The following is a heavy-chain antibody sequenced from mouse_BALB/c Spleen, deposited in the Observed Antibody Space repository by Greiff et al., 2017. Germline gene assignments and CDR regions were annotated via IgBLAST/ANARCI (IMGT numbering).Heavy chain of an antibody. CDR3: TRGYYEGYFDV. Sequence: QVHVKQSGAELVKPGASVKLSCKASGYTFTSYYMYWVKQRPGQGLEWIGEINPSNGGTNFNEKFKSKATLTVDKSSSTAYMQLSSLTSEDSAVYYCTRGYYEGYFDVWGAGTTVTVSS. V-gene: IGHV1S81*02. CDR1: GYTFTSYY. J-gene: IGHJ1*01. CDR2: INPSNGGT. D-gene: IGHD2-4*01.